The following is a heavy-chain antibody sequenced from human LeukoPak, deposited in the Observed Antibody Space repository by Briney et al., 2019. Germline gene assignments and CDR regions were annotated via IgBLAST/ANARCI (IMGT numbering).Heavy chain of an antibody. CDR2: ISSSGSTI. D-gene: IGHD2-21*01. CDR1: GFTFSSYQ. V-gene: IGHV3-48*03. J-gene: IGHJ4*02. Sequence: GGSLRLSCAASGFTFSSYQMNWVRQAPGKGLEWVSYISSSGSTIYYADSVKGRFTISRDNARNSLYLQTNSLRAEDTAVYYCATEAHCGGDCWGQGTLVTVSS. CDR3: ATEAHCGGDC.